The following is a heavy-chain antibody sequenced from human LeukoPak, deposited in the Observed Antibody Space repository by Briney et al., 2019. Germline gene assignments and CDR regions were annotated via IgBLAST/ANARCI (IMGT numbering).Heavy chain of an antibody. D-gene: IGHD4-11*01. CDR2: IYTSGST. Sequence: SETLSLTCTVSGGSISSGSYYWSWIRQPAGKGLEWIGRIYTSGSTYYNPSLKSRVTISVDTSKNQFSLKLSSVTAADTAVYYCARQASNYAPAHYYYYYMDVWGKGTTVTVSS. V-gene: IGHV4-61*02. CDR1: GGSISSGSYY. CDR3: ARQASNYAPAHYYYYYMDV. J-gene: IGHJ6*03.